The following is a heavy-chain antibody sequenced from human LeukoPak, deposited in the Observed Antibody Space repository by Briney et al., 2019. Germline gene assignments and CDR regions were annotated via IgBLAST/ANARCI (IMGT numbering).Heavy chain of an antibody. V-gene: IGHV3-74*01. D-gene: IGHD5-12*01. CDR1: GFTFSSYC. J-gene: IGHJ4*02. CDR3: TRGYVGIDY. CDR2: IDSDGSDT. Sequence: GGSLRLSCADSGFTFSSYCMHWVRQAPGKGLVWVSRIDSDGSDTIYADSVKGRFTVSRDNAKNTLYLQMNSLRAEDTAVYYCTRGYVGIDYWGQGTLVTVSS.